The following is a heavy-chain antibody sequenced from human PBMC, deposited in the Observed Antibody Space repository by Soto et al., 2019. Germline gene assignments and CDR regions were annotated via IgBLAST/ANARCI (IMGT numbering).Heavy chain of an antibody. CDR3: ARVRTTSVYYYYMDV. Sequence: PGESLKISCAASGFTFDDYGMNWVRQAPGKGLEWVSGINWSGGSTGYVDSVKGRFTISRDNAKNSLYLQMNSLRAEDTALYYCARVRTTSVYYYYMDVWGKGTTVTVSS. D-gene: IGHD1-7*01. J-gene: IGHJ6*03. V-gene: IGHV3-20*04. CDR2: INWSGGST. CDR1: GFTFDDYG.